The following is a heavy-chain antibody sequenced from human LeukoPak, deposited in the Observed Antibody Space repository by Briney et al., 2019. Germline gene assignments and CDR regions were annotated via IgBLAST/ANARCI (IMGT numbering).Heavy chain of an antibody. CDR2: IYYSGST. D-gene: IGHD5-24*01. Sequence: SETLSLTCTVSGGSISSYYWSWLRQPPGKGLEWIGYIYYSGSTNYNPSLKSRVTISVDTSKNQFSLKLSSVAGEDTAVYYCARHRDGYHIDYWGQGTLVTVSS. J-gene: IGHJ4*02. CDR3: ARHRDGYHIDY. CDR1: GGSISSYY. V-gene: IGHV4-59*08.